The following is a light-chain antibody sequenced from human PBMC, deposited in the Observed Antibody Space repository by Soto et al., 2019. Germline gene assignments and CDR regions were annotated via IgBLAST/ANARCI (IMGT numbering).Light chain of an antibody. CDR1: SRNVGSYNL. CDR3: CSYAGSDTYV. V-gene: IGLV2-23*01. J-gene: IGLJ1*01. Sequence: QSALTQPASVSGSPGQSITISCTGTSRNVGSYNLVSWYQQYPGKAPKLMIYEGSKRPSGVSNRFSGSKSGNTASLRISGLQDEDEADYYCCSYAGSDTYVFATGTKVTVL. CDR2: EGS.